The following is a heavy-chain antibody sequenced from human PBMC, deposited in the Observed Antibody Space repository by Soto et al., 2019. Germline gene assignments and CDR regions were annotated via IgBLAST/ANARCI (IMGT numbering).Heavy chain of an antibody. Sequence: GASVKVSCKASGYTFTSYGISWVRQAPGQGLEWMGWISAYNGNTNYAQKLQGRVTMTTDTSTSTAYMELRSLRPDDTAVYYCARSIFNWNDDYYYYGMDVWGQGTTVTVSS. CDR2: ISAYNGNT. CDR1: GYTFTSYG. V-gene: IGHV1-18*04. D-gene: IGHD1-20*01. CDR3: ARSIFNWNDDYYYYGMDV. J-gene: IGHJ6*02.